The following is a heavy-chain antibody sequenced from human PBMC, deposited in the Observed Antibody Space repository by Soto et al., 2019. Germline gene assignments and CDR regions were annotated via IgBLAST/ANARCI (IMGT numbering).Heavy chain of an antibody. CDR1: GFTFSSYS. CDR2: ISSSSSTI. D-gene: IGHD6-6*01. J-gene: IGHJ4*02. Sequence: EVQLVESGGGLVQPGGSLRLSCAASGFTFSSYSMNWVRQAPGKGLEWVSYISSSSSTIYYADSVKGRFTISRDNAKNSLYLQMTCLRDEATAVYYCAREGSIAARPYYFDYWGQGTLVTVSS. V-gene: IGHV3-48*02. CDR3: AREGSIAARPYYFDY.